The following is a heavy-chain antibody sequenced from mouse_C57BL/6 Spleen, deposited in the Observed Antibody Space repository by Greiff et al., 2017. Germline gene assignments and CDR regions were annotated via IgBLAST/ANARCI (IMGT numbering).Heavy chain of an antibody. CDR2: IDPGTGGT. J-gene: IGHJ3*01. D-gene: IGHD2-5*01. V-gene: IGHV1-15*01. CDR3: TLYYSNYVMAY. CDR1: GYTFTDYA. Sequence: QVQLQQSGAELVRPGASVTLSCKASGYTFTDYAMHWVKQTPVHGLEWIGAIDPGTGGTAYNQKFKGKAILTADKSSSTAYMQLRSLTSEDSAVYYGTLYYSNYVMAYWGQGTLVTVSA.